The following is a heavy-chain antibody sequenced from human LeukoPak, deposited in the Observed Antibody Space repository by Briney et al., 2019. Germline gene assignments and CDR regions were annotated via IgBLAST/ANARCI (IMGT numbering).Heavy chain of an antibody. CDR1: GFTFSSYW. D-gene: IGHD6-25*01. Sequence: QPGGSPRLSCAASGFTFSSYWMSWVRQAPGKGLEWVANIKQDGSEKYYVDSVKGRFTISRDNAKNSLYLQMNSLRAEDTAVYYCAREGRLSSANYYYYYMDVWGKGTTVTISS. V-gene: IGHV3-7*01. J-gene: IGHJ6*03. CDR3: AREGRLSSANYYYYYMDV. CDR2: IKQDGSEK.